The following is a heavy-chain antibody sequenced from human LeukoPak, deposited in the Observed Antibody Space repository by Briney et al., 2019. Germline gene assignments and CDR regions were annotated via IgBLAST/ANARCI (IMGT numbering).Heavy chain of an antibody. Sequence: GGSLRLSCAASGFTFNSYAMHWVRQAPGKGLEWVAVISYDGSNKYYADSVKGRFTISRDNSKNTLYLQMNSLRAEDTAVYYYAKDLGDPAAYYYMDVWGKGTTVTVSS. CDR1: GFTFNSYA. CDR2: ISYDGSNK. D-gene: IGHD6-13*01. CDR3: AKDLGDPAAYYYMDV. J-gene: IGHJ6*03. V-gene: IGHV3-30-3*01.